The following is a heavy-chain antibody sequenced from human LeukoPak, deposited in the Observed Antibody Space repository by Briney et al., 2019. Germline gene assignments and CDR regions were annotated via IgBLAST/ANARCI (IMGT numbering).Heavy chain of an antibody. D-gene: IGHD2-15*01. Sequence: PGGSLRLSCAASGFTFSSYAMSWVRQAPGKGLEWVSAISGSGGSTYYADSVMGRFTISRDNSKNTLYLQMNSLRAEDAAIYYCAKDLLSGSGSTCYDYWGQGTLVTVSS. CDR1: GFTFSSYA. CDR3: AKDLLSGSGSTCYDY. J-gene: IGHJ4*02. V-gene: IGHV3-23*01. CDR2: ISGSGGST.